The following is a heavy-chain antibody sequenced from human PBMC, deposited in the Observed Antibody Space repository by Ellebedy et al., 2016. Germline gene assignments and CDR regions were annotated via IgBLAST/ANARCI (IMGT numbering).Heavy chain of an antibody. V-gene: IGHV4-34*01. CDR3: AGARRGSIDY. D-gene: IGHD1-26*01. Sequence: GSLRLSXAVYGGSFSGYYWSWIRQPPGKGLEWIGEINHSGSTNYNPSLKSRVTISVDTSKNQFSLKLSSVTAADTAVYYCAGARRGSIDYWGQGTLVTVSS. CDR2: INHSGST. J-gene: IGHJ4*02. CDR1: GGSFSGYY.